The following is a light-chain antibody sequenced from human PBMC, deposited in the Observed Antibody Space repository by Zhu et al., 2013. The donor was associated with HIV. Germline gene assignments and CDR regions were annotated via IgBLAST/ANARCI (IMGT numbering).Light chain of an antibody. CDR1: SSDVGGYNL. CDR3: QSYDSSLSVV. J-gene: IGLJ2*01. Sequence: QSALTQPASVSGSPGQSITISCTGTSSDVGGYNLVSWYQQHSGKAPKFIIYEVSKRPSGVSTRFSGSKSGTSASLAITGLQAEDEADYYCQSYDSSLSVVFGGGTKLTV. CDR2: EVS. V-gene: IGLV2-14*02.